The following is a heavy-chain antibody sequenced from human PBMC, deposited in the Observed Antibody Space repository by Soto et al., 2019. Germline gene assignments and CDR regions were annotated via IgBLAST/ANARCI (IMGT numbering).Heavy chain of an antibody. CDR1: GFTFSSYD. CDR3: AKAYSGPFDV. J-gene: IGHJ3*01. Sequence: QVQLVESGGGVVQPGRSLRLSCAASGFTFSSYDIHWVRQAPGKGLEWVALISYDGSRKYYADSVKCLFTISRDNSKNTLYLQVNSLRAEDTAVYYCAKAYSGPFDVWGQGTMVTVSS. V-gene: IGHV3-30*18. D-gene: IGHD1-26*01. CDR2: ISYDGSRK.